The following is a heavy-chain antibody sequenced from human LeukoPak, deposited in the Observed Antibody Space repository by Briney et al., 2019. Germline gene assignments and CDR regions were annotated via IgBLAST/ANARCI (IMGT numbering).Heavy chain of an antibody. CDR1: GYTFTSYG. CDR2: ISAYNGNT. J-gene: IGHJ6*03. D-gene: IGHD3-10*01. CDR3: ARTPLVYGSGSYLHYYYMDV. V-gene: IGHV1-18*01. Sequence: GASVKVSCKASGYTFTSYGISWVRQAPGQGLEWMGWISAYNGNTNYAQKLQGRVTMTTDTSTSTAYMELRSLRSDDTAVYYCARTPLVYGSGSYLHYYYMDVWGKGTTVTISS.